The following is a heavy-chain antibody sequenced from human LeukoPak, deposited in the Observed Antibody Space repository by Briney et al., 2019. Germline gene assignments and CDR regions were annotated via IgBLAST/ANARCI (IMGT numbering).Heavy chain of an antibody. V-gene: IGHV3-30-3*01. J-gene: IGHJ1*01. Sequence: GGSLRLSCAASGFTFSSYAMHWVRQAPGKGLEWVAVISYEGSNKYYADPVKGRFTISRDNSKNSLYLQMNSLRAEDTAVYYCATYSSLNRREFQYWGQGTLLTVSS. CDR1: GFTFSSYA. CDR2: ISYEGSNK. CDR3: ATYSSLNRREFQY. D-gene: IGHD3-22*01.